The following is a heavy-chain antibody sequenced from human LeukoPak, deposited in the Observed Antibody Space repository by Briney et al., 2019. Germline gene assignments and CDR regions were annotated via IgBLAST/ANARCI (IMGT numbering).Heavy chain of an antibody. CDR3: ARDKNSGSYSPGYDY. CDR1: GFTFSSYW. Sequence: PGGSLRLSCAASGFTFSSYWMSWVRQAPGKGLEWVANIKQDGSEKYYVDSVKGRFTISRDNAKNSLYLQMNSLRAEDTAVYYCARDKNSGSYSPGYDYWGQGTLVTVSS. V-gene: IGHV3-7*01. D-gene: IGHD1-26*01. J-gene: IGHJ4*02. CDR2: IKQDGSEK.